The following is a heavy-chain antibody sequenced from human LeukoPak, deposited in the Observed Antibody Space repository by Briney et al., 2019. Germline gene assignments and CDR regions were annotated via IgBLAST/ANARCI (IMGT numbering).Heavy chain of an antibody. CDR2: VSGSGANT. D-gene: IGHD3-10*01. V-gene: IGHV3-23*01. J-gene: IGHJ4*02. Sequence: GGSLRLSCAASGFTFTSYAINWVRQAPGKGLEWVSAVSGSGANTYYADSVKGRFTISRDNSKNTVYLQMNSLRADDAAVYYCAKGRVTMVRGVPFFDYWGQGTLVTVSS. CDR3: AKGRVTMVRGVPFFDY. CDR1: GFTFTSYA.